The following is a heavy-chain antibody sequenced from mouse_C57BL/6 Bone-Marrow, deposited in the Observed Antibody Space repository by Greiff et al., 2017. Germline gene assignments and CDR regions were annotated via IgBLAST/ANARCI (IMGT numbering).Heavy chain of an antibody. CDR3: ARLGTTVVATPLSNYFDY. D-gene: IGHD1-1*01. V-gene: IGHV1-18*01. J-gene: IGHJ2*01. Sequence: VQLKESGPELVKPGASVKIPCKASGYTFTDYNMDWVKQSHGKSLEWIGDINPNNGGTIYNQKFKGKATLTVDKSSSTAYMELRSLTSEDTAVYYCARLGTTVVATPLSNYFDYWGQGTTLTVSS. CDR2: INPNNGGT. CDR1: GYTFTDYN.